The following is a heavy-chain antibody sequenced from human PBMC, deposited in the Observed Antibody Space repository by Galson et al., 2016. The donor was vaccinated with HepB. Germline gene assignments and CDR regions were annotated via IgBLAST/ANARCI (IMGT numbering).Heavy chain of an antibody. Sequence: SLRLSCAASGFTFSIYDMHWVRQAPGSGLEWVSVIGTAGNTYYAASVKGRFIISREDAKNSLFLQMNSLTVGDTAVYYCARDGGYSGNDAYGLDVWGKGTTVTVSS. V-gene: IGHV3-13*01. CDR1: GFTFSIYD. CDR3: ARDGGYSGNDAYGLDV. J-gene: IGHJ6*04. CDR2: IGTAGNT. D-gene: IGHD5-12*01.